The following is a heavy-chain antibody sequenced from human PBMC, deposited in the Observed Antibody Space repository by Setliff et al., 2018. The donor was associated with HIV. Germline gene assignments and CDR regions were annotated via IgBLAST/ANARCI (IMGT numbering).Heavy chain of an antibody. D-gene: IGHD3-22*01. J-gene: IGHJ4*02. CDR3: ASGPDSSSYYSNY. V-gene: IGHV1-69*02. CDR1: RSTFNSHT. CDR2: IIPILGVA. Sequence: EASVKVSCKASRSTFNSHTINWVRQAPGQGLDWMGRIIPILGVANYARRFQGKVTITADKSTSTAYMELSSLRSEDTAVYYCASGPDSSSYYSNYWGQGTLVTVSS.